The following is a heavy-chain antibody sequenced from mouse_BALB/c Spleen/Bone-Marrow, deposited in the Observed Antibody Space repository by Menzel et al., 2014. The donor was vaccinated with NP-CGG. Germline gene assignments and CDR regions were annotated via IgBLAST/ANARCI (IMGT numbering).Heavy chain of an antibody. V-gene: IGHV5-12-1*01. CDR1: GFAFSSYD. CDR3: AREVLRDYFDY. Sequence: EVQVVESGGGLVKPGGSLKLSCATSGFAFSSYDISWVRQTPEKRLEWVAYISSGGGSTYYPDTVKGRFTISRDNAKNTLYLQMSSLKSEDTAMYYCAREVLRDYFDYWGQGTTLTVSS. J-gene: IGHJ2*01. CDR2: ISSGGGST. D-gene: IGHD1-1*01.